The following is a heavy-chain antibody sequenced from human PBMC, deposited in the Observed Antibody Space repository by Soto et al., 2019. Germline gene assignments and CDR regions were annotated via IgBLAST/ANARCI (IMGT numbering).Heavy chain of an antibody. Sequence: GGSLRLSCAASGFTFSSYSMNWVRQAPGKGLEWVSSISSSSSYIYYADSVKGRFTISRDNAKNSLYLQMNSLRAEDTAVYYCARDLTGTDAFDIWGQGTMVTVSS. J-gene: IGHJ3*02. CDR2: ISSSSSYI. V-gene: IGHV3-21*01. CDR1: GFTFSSYS. CDR3: ARDLTGTDAFDI. D-gene: IGHD7-27*01.